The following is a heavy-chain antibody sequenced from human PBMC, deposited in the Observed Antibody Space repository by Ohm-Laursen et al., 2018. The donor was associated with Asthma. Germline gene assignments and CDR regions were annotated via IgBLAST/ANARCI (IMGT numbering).Heavy chain of an antibody. CDR2: IYHSVST. J-gene: IGHJ6*02. CDR1: GGSIGSDDYY. CDR3: ARLGVTYYDFWSGYYFDYYYGMDV. D-gene: IGHD3-3*01. V-gene: IGHV4-30-4*01. Sequence: TLSLTCTVSGGSIGSDDYYWSWIRQPPGKGLEWIGYIYHSVSTYYSPSLKSRVTISGDTSKNQFSLNLSFVTAADTAVYYCARLGVTYYDFWSGYYFDYYYGMDVWGQGTTVTVSS.